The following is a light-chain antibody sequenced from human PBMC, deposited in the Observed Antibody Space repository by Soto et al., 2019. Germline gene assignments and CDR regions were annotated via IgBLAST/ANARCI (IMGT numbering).Light chain of an antibody. Sequence: EIVLTQSPATLSVSPGERATLSCRASQSISSNLAWYQQKPGQAPRLLIYGAFTRATGIPVRFSGSGSGTEFTLTITNLQSEDFALDHCLQYDNWPPITFGQGTRLEIK. V-gene: IGKV3-15*01. CDR2: GAF. J-gene: IGKJ5*01. CDR1: QSISSN. CDR3: LQYDNWPPIT.